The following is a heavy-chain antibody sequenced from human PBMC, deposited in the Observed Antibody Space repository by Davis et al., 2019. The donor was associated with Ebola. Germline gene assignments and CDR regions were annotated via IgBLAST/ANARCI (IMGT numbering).Heavy chain of an antibody. Sequence: GESLKISCTASGFTFGDYAMSWVRQAPGKGLEWVGFIRSKAYGGTTEYAASVKGRFTISRDDSKSIAYLQMNSLKTEDTAVYYCTTDGCSGGSCYGPRPYYYYGMDVWGQGTTVTVSS. CDR2: IRSKAYGGTT. CDR1: GFTFGDYA. D-gene: IGHD2-15*01. CDR3: TTDGCSGGSCYGPRPYYYYGMDV. J-gene: IGHJ6*02. V-gene: IGHV3-49*04.